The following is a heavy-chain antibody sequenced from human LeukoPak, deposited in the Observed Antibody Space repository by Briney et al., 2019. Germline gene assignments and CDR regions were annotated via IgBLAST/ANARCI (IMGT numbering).Heavy chain of an antibody. Sequence: GGSLRLSCAASGFTFSSYGMHWVRQAPGKGLEWVAVISYDGSNKYYADSVKGRFTISRDNSKNTLYLQMNSLRAEDTAVYYCAKDNAGFGELLGIYYYGIDVWGQGTTVTVSS. CDR1: GFTFSSYG. CDR3: AKDNAGFGELLGIYYYGIDV. CDR2: ISYDGSNK. V-gene: IGHV3-30*18. D-gene: IGHD3-10*01. J-gene: IGHJ6*02.